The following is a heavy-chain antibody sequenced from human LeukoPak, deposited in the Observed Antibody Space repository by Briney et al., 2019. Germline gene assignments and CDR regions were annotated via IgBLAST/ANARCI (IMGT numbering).Heavy chain of an antibody. Sequence: PSETLFLTCTVSGGSISSDYWSWFRQPPRKGLEWIGYIHFSGSTTYNPSLKSRVTISIDTSKNQFSLNLSSVTAADTAVYYCTREVGTGFQVNYYYYMDVWGKGTTVTVSS. J-gene: IGHJ6*03. V-gene: IGHV4-59*01. CDR3: TREVGTGFQVNYYYYMDV. CDR1: GGSISSDY. CDR2: IHFSGST. D-gene: IGHD2-2*01.